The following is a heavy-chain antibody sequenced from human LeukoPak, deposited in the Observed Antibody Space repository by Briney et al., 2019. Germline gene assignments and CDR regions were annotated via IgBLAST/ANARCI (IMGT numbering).Heavy chain of an antibody. CDR3: AKDFADYDFWSGYSATPHDY. CDR2: ISYDGSNK. D-gene: IGHD3-3*01. CDR1: GFTFSSYA. V-gene: IGHV3-30-3*01. Sequence: GGSLRLSCAASGFTFSSYAMHWVRQAPGKGLEWVAVISYDGSNKYYADSVKGRFTISRNNSKNTLYLQMNSLRAEDTAVYYCAKDFADYDFWSGYSATPHDYWGRGTLVTVSS. J-gene: IGHJ4*02.